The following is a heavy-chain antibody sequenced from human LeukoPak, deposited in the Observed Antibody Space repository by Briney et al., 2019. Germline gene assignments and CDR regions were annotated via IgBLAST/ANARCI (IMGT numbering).Heavy chain of an antibody. CDR2: ISYDGSNK. J-gene: IGHJ4*02. V-gene: IGHV3-30-3*01. CDR1: GFTFSSYA. Sequence: PGRSLRLSCAASGFTFSSYAMHWVRQAPGKGLEWVAVISYDGSNKYYADSVKGRFTISRDNSKNTLYLQMNSLRAEDTAVYYCAREDPLDYFDYWGQGTLVTVSS. CDR3: AREDPLDYFDY.